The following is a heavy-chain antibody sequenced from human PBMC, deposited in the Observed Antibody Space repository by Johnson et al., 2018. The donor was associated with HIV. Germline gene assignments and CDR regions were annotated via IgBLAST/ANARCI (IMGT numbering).Heavy chain of an antibody. Sequence: QVQLVESGGGLVKPGGSLRLSCAASGFTFSTEALHWVRQAPGKGLEWVAVVSYDGSNKYYAASVKGRFTISRDNSKNTLYLQMNSLRAEDTAVYYCAKAGAFDIWGQGTMVTVSS. J-gene: IGHJ3*02. CDR3: AKAGAFDI. CDR1: GFTFSTEA. V-gene: IGHV3-30-3*01. CDR2: VSYDGSNK.